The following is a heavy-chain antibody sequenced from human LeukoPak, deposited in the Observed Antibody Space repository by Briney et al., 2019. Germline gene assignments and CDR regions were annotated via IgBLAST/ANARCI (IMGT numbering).Heavy chain of an antibody. J-gene: IGHJ3*01. CDR1: GFAVNSNF. V-gene: IGHV3-66*01. D-gene: IGHD5-18*01. CDR3: ARDSVEGWLRH. CDR2: IYSGGST. Sequence: GGSLRLSCAVSGFAVNSNFINWVRQAPGKGLEWVSVIYSGGSTYYADSVKGRFTISRDNSKNTLYLQMNSLRAEDTAVYYCARDSVEGWLRHWGQGTMVTVSS.